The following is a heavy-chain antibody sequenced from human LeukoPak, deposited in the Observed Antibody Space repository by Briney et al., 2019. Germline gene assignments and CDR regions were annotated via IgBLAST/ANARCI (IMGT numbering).Heavy chain of an antibody. CDR1: GYTFTSYA. CDR3: ARVAVGATYYYYGMDV. V-gene: IGHV1-3*01. J-gene: IGHJ6*02. CDR2: INAGNGNT. Sequence: ASVKVSCKASGYTFTSYAMHWVRQAPGQRLEWTGWINAGNGNTKYSQKFQGRVTITRDTSASTAYMELSSLRSEDTAVYYCARVAVGATYYYYGMDVWGQGTTVTVSS. D-gene: IGHD1-26*01.